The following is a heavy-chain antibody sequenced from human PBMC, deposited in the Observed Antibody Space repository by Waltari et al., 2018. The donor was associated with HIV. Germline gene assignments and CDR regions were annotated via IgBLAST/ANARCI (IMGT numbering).Heavy chain of an antibody. CDR2: ISHSGIT. J-gene: IGHJ5*02. V-gene: IGHV4-34*02. D-gene: IGHD3-10*01. CDR3: ARIVGRTVIRGVLEWIDV. Sequence: QMQLQQRGAGLLRPSETLSLTCAVFGGSFSGNTWTWIRQPPGKGLEWIGEISHSGITTYHPSLERRVVVSVDTSQYQFSLTRKSVTAADKARYFCARIVGRTVIRGVLEWIDVWGQGALVIVSS. CDR1: GGSFSGNT.